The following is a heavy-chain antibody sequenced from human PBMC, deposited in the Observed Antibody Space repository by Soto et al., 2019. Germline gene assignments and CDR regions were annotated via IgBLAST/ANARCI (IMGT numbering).Heavy chain of an antibody. J-gene: IGHJ4*02. CDR1: GFILGNYA. D-gene: IGHD3-9*01. CDR3: AKFLTGYHNVVY. Sequence: PGGSLRLSCAASGFILGNYAMSWVRQAPGEGLEWVSAISASGASTYHADSVKGRFTISRDNFKNTLYLQMNTLRAEDTAVYYCAKFLTGYHNVVYWGQGTPVTVSS. V-gene: IGHV3-23*01. CDR2: ISASGAST.